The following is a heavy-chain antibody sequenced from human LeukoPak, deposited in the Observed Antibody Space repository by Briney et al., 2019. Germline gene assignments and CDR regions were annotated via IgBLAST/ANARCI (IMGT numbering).Heavy chain of an antibody. J-gene: IGHJ4*02. Sequence: ASVKVSCKASGYTFTDYYIHWVRQAPGQGLEWMGRINPKSGVTNYAQKFQGRVTMTRDTSISTTYMEVTGLKSDDTAMYYCARAGGVIVLVPFDYWGQGTLVTVSS. CDR2: INPKSGVT. CDR1: GYTFTDYY. V-gene: IGHV1-2*06. D-gene: IGHD3-22*01. CDR3: ARAGGVIVLVPFDY.